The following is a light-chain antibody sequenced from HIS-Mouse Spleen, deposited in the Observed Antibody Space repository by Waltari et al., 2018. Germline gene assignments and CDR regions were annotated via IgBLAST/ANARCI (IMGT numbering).Light chain of an antibody. V-gene: IGLV2-14*03. J-gene: IGLJ2*01. Sequence: QSALTQPAYVSGSPGQSITISCTGTSSYVGGYNYVSWDQQHPGKAPKLMIHDVSNRASGVSRRFSGSKSGNTASLTSSGIRAEDEADYYCSSYTSSSTYVVFGGGTKLTVL. CDR3: SSYTSSSTYVV. CDR2: DVS. CDR1: SSYVGGYNY.